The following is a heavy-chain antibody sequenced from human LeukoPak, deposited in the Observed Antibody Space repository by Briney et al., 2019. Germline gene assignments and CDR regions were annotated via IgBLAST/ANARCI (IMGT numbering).Heavy chain of an antibody. J-gene: IGHJ5*02. CDR1: GYTLVNHG. CDR3: ARGSSGYYSRSWFDP. V-gene: IGHV1-69*13. CDR2: TIPIFGTA. D-gene: IGHD3-22*01. Sequence: GASVKVSCKASGYTLVNHGISWVRQAPGQGLEWMGGTIPIFGTANYAQKFQGRVTITADESTSTAYMELSSLRSEDTAVYYCARGSSGYYSRSWFDPWGQGTLVTVSS.